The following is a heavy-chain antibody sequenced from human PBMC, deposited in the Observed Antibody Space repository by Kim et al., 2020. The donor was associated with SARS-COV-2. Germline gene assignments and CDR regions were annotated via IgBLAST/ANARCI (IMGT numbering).Heavy chain of an antibody. CDR3: AKDRGYYDSSGGAFDI. J-gene: IGHJ3*02. Sequence: SVKGRFTIARDNAKNSLYLQMNSLRAEDTALYYCAKDRGYYDSSGGAFDIWGQGTMVTVSS. V-gene: IGHV3-9*01. D-gene: IGHD3-22*01.